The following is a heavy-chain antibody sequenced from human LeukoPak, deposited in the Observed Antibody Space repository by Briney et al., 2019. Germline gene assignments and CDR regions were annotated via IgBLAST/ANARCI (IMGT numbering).Heavy chain of an antibody. CDR1: GYVFIDQY. CDR2: MNANGGGT. V-gene: IGHV1-2*02. CDR3: AKGRSAVPDF. D-gene: IGHD6-19*01. J-gene: IGHJ4*02. Sequence: ASVNVSFKASGYVFIDQYIHWVRQAPGQGLEWMGWMNANGGGTKYAQRFKDRVTLTSATSISTAYMELRSLTVGDTAVYYCAKGRSAVPDFWGQGTLVTVSS.